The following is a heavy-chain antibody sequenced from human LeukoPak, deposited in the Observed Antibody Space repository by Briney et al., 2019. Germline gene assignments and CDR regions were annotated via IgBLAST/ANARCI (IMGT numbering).Heavy chain of an antibody. CDR2: INHSGST. Sequence: SETLSLTCAVYGGSFSGYYWSWIRQPPGKGLEWIGEINHSGSTNYNPSLKSRVTISVDTSKNQFSLKLSSVTAADTAVYYCARESKPPYYYGSGSSSDWFDPWGQGTLVTVSS. CDR1: GGSFSGYY. CDR3: ARESKPPYYYGSGSSSDWFDP. J-gene: IGHJ5*02. D-gene: IGHD3-10*01. V-gene: IGHV4-34*01.